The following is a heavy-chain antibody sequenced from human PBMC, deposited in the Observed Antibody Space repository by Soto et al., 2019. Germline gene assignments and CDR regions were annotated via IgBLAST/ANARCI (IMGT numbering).Heavy chain of an antibody. CDR2: INPSGGST. V-gene: IGHV1-46*01. D-gene: IGHD3-22*01. J-gene: IGHJ4*02. CDR3: ARDDSSGYYY. Sequence: GASVKVSCKASGYTFTTYGISWVRQAPGQGLEWMGIINPSGGSTSYAQKFQGRVTMTRDTSTSTVYMELSSLRSEDTAVYYCARDDSSGYYYWGQGTLVTVSS. CDR1: GYTFTTYG.